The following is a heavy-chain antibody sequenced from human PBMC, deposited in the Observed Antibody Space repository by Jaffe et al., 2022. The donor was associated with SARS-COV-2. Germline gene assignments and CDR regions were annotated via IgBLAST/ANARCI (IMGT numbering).Heavy chain of an antibody. Sequence: EVQLVESGGGLVQPGGSLRLSCAASGFTFSSYWMSWVRQAPGKGLEWVANIKQDGSEKYYVDSVKGRFTISRDNAKNSLYLQMNSLRAEDTAVYYCARDAYDYVWGRRGVGFFDYWGQGTLVTVSS. CDR1: GFTFSSYW. V-gene: IGHV3-7*01. J-gene: IGHJ4*02. D-gene: IGHD3-16*01. CDR3: ARDAYDYVWGRRGVGFFDY. CDR2: IKQDGSEK.